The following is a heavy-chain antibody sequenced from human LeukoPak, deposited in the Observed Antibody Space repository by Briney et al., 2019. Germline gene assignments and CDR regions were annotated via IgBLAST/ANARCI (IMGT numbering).Heavy chain of an antibody. D-gene: IGHD6-13*01. V-gene: IGHV4-59*08. CDR2: IYHSGIT. CDR3: ARQIGGGSWSLNY. CDR1: GGSITGFY. J-gene: IGHJ4*02. Sequence: SETLSLTCTASGGSITGFYWSWIRQPPGKGLEWIGCIYHSGITYHNPSLKNRVTISADTSKNQFSLKLSSVTAADTAVYYCARQIGGGSWSLNYWGQGTLVTVSS.